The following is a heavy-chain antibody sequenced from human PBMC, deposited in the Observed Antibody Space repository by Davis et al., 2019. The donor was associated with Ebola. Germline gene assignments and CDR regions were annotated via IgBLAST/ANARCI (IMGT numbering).Heavy chain of an antibody. CDR2: LSYTGSTNT. CDR3: ARGDLEWLRYDYYYYMDV. V-gene: IGHV4-59*01. J-gene: IGHJ6*03. Sequence: SETLSLTCTVSGGSISSNYWNWIRQPPGKGLEWIGYLSYTGSTNTNYNPSLKSRVTMSVDMSKNQFSLKVSSVSAADTAVYYCARGDLEWLRYDYYYYMDVWGKGTTVTVSS. CDR1: GGSISSNY. D-gene: IGHD3-3*01.